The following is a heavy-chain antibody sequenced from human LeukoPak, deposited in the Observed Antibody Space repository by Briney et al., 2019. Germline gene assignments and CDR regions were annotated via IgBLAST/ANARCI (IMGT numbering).Heavy chain of an antibody. CDR3: AELGITMIGGV. Sequence: PGGSLRLSCTASGFTFNSYAMTWIRQAPGKGLEWAATISGGGGSTYYGDSVKGRFTISRDNAKNSLYLQMNSLRAEDTAVYYCAELGITMIGGVWGKGTTVTISS. CDR1: GFTFNSYA. D-gene: IGHD3-10*02. J-gene: IGHJ6*04. V-gene: IGHV3-23*01. CDR2: ISGGGGST.